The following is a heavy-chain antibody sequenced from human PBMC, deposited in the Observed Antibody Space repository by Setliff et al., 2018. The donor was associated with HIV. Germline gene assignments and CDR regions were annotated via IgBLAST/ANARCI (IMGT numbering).Heavy chain of an antibody. CDR2: ISWRSTYI. CDR1: GFTFSTHC. Sequence: PGGSLRLSCAASGFTFSTHCMNWVRQAPGKGLEWISSISWRSTYIYYSDSVKGRFTISRDDATNSLFLQVNSLRDEDTAVYYCARDRGYGSGSFDYWGLGTLVTVSS. J-gene: IGHJ4*02. CDR3: ARDRGYGSGSFDY. D-gene: IGHD3-10*01. V-gene: IGHV3-21*06.